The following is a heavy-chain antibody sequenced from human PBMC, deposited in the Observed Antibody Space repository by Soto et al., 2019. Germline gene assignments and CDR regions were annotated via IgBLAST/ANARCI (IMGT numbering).Heavy chain of an antibody. CDR1: GYTFTSYY. Sequence: ASVKVSCKASGYTFTSYYMHWVRQAPGQGLEWMGIINPSGGSTSYAQKFQGRVTMTRDTSKNTLYLQMNSLRAEDTAVYYCAIFGAGRPQNANDYWGQGTLVTVSS. V-gene: IGHV1-46*01. D-gene: IGHD3-10*01. CDR2: INPSGGST. J-gene: IGHJ4*02. CDR3: AIFGAGRPQNANDY.